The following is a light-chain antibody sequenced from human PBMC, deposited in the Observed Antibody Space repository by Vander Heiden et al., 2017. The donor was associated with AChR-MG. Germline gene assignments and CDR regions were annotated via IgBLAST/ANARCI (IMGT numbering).Light chain of an antibody. CDR3: QTWGTDIPYV. J-gene: IGLJ1*01. CDR2: IESHGSH. CDR1: SAYSNKD. Sequence: QLVLTQSPSASASLGASVNLTCTRSSAYSNKDIAWYQQQPDTGHRTLLNIESHGSHSKGDVIPDLFAASSSRAERYLTISSLQPEDAAYYYCQTWGTDIPYVFGTGTKLTVL. V-gene: IGLV4-69*01.